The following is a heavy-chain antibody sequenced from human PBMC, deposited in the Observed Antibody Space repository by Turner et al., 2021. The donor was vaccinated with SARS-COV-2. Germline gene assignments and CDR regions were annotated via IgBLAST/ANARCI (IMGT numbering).Heavy chain of an antibody. V-gene: IGHV4-39*01. CDR1: GGSISSSSYY. J-gene: IGHJ6*02. Sequence: QLQLQESDPGLVKPSETLSLTSTVPGGSISSSSYYWGWIRQPPGKGLEWIGNIYYSGSAYYNPSLKSRVTISVDPSKTQFSLKLTSVTAADTAVYYCARLMDTAMDYYGTDVWGQGTTVTVSS. D-gene: IGHD5-18*01. CDR3: ARLMDTAMDYYGTDV. CDR2: IYYSGSA.